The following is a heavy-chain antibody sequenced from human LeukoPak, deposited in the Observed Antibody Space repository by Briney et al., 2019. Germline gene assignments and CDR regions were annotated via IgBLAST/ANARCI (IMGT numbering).Heavy chain of an antibody. J-gene: IGHJ5*02. Sequence: PSETLSLTCTVSGGSISSYYWSWIRQPPGKGLEWIGYIYYSGSTNYNPSLKSRVTISVDTSKNQFSLKLSSVTAADTAVYYCAREQVVVAATRRGRRWFDPWGQGTLVTVSS. CDR1: GGSISSYY. D-gene: IGHD2-15*01. V-gene: IGHV4-59*01. CDR3: AREQVVVAATRRGRRWFDP. CDR2: IYYSGST.